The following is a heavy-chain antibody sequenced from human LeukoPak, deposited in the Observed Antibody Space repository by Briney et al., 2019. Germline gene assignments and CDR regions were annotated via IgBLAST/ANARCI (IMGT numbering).Heavy chain of an antibody. J-gene: IGHJ4*02. Sequence: GASVKVSCKASGYTFTSYDINWVRQATGQGLEWMGWMNPNSGNTGYAQKFQGRVTMTRNTSISTAYMELSSLRSEDTAVYYCARVGGHYYDSSGYPDYWGQGTLVTVSS. V-gene: IGHV1-8*01. CDR1: GYTFTSYD. CDR2: MNPNSGNT. D-gene: IGHD3-22*01. CDR3: ARVGGHYYDSSGYPDY.